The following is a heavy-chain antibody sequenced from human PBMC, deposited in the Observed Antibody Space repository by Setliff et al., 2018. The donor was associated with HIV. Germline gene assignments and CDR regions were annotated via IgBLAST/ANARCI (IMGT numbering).Heavy chain of an antibody. CDR2: ISSSSTYI. V-gene: IGHV3-21*01. CDR3: ARDGADSGWDFDY. J-gene: IGHJ4*02. Sequence: GVSLRLSCAASGFTFSTYTMHWVRQAPGKGLEWVSSISSSSTYIYYGDSLKGRFTISRDNAKNSLYLQMNSLRAEDTAVYYCARDGADSGWDFDYWGQGTLVTVSS. CDR1: GFTFSTYT. D-gene: IGHD6-19*01.